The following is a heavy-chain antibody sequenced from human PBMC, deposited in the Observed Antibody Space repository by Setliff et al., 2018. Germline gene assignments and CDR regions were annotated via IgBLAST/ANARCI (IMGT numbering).Heavy chain of an antibody. D-gene: IGHD5-18*01. CDR2: MNPGRGSR. J-gene: IGHJ6*03. V-gene: IGHV1-46*01. Sequence: ASVKVSCKASGGTFRTDGFSWVRQAPGQGLEWMGVMNPGRGSRNYAQRFQGRVTMTSDTSTSTVYMELSSLRSEDTALYYCARGGHIRYDYYYMDVWGKGTTVTVSS. CDR1: GGTFRTDG. CDR3: ARGGHIRYDYYYMDV.